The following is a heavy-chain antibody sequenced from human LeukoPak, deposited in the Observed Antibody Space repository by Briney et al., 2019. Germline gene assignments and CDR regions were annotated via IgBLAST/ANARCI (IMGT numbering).Heavy chain of an antibody. CDR1: GGSINSGSYY. V-gene: IGHV4-61*02. J-gene: IGHJ6*03. CDR2: IYTSGST. CDR3: ARDWGVSARPGYMDV. D-gene: IGHD6-6*01. Sequence: SETLSLTCTVSGGSINSGSYYWSWIRQPAGKGLEWIGRIYTSGSTKYNPSLKSRVTISVDTSKNQFSLRLSSVTAADTAVYYCARDWGVSARPGYMDVWGKGTTVTVSS.